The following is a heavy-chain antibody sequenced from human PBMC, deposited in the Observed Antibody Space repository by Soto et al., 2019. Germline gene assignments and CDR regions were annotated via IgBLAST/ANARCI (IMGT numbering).Heavy chain of an antibody. CDR2: ISYDGSNK. D-gene: IGHD1-26*01. Sequence: QVQLVESGGGVVQPGRSLRLSCAASGFTFSSYGMHWVRQAPGKGLEWVAVISYDGSNKYYADSVKGRFTISRDNSKNTLYLQMNSLRAEDTAVYYGAKWATGSYGMDVWGQGTTVTVSS. CDR3: AKWATGSYGMDV. J-gene: IGHJ6*02. V-gene: IGHV3-30*18. CDR1: GFTFSSYG.